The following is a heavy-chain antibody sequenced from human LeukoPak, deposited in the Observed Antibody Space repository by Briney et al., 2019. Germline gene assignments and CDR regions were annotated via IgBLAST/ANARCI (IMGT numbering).Heavy chain of an antibody. D-gene: IGHD6-13*01. CDR1: GYTFTGYY. J-gene: IGHJ5*02. CDR3: AREGKHIAAAGKTYNWFDP. V-gene: IGHV1-2*02. Sequence: ASVKVSCKASGYTFTGYYMHWVRQAPGQGLEWMGWINPNSGGANYAQKFQGRVNMTRDTSISTAYMELSRLRSDDTAVYYCAREGKHIAAAGKTYNWFDPWGQGTLVTVSS. CDR2: INPNSGGA.